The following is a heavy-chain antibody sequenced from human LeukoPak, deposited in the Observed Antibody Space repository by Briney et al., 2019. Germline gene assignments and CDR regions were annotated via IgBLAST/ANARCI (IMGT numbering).Heavy chain of an antibody. Sequence: ASVKVSCKASGYTFTSYGISWVRQAPGQGLEWMAWISAYNGNTDYAQKLQGRVTMTTDTSTSTAYMELRSLRSDDTAMYYCARDLHYYDSSGYYYFDYWGQGTLVTVSS. CDR1: GYTFTSYG. J-gene: IGHJ4*02. CDR2: ISAYNGNT. D-gene: IGHD3-22*01. V-gene: IGHV1-18*01. CDR3: ARDLHYYDSSGYYYFDY.